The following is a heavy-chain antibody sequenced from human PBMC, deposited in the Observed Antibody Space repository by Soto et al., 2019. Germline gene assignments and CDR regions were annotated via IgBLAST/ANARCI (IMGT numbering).Heavy chain of an antibody. Sequence: PSETLSLTCTVSGGSISSSSYYWGWIRQPPGKGLEWIGSIYNSGSTYYNPSLKRRVTISVDTSKNQFSLNLSSVTAADTAVYYCARPVVNLNYSDSSDYHFRYFGYCGHGTLVTVCS. J-gene: IGHJ4*01. CDR3: ARPVVNLNYSDSSDYHFRYFGY. CDR2: IYNSGST. CDR1: GGSISSSSYY. D-gene: IGHD3-22*01. V-gene: IGHV4-39*01.